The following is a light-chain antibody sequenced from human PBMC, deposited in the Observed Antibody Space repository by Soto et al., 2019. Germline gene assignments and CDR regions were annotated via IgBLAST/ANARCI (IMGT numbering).Light chain of an antibody. CDR2: LEGSGSY. J-gene: IGLJ3*02. Sequence: QPVLTQSSSASASLGSSVKLTCTLSSGHSSYIIAWHQQQPGKAPRYLMKLEGSGSYNKGSGVPDRFSGSSSGADRYLTIATLLFGDEADYYCQTWDRNTRVFGGGTKLTAL. V-gene: IGLV4-60*02. CDR1: SGHSSYI. CDR3: QTWDRNTRV.